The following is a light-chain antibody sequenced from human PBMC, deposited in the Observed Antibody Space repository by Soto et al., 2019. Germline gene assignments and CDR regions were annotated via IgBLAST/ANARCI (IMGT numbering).Light chain of an antibody. J-gene: IGLJ1*01. Sequence: QSALTQPASVSGSPGQSITISCTGTSSDVGSYNLVSWYQQHPGKAPKLMIYEGSKRPSGVSNRFSGSKSGNTASLTISGLQAEDEADYYCCSYAGSSTFADDVFGTGTKLTVL. V-gene: IGLV2-23*03. CDR1: SSDVGSYNL. CDR2: EGS. CDR3: CSYAGSSTFADDV.